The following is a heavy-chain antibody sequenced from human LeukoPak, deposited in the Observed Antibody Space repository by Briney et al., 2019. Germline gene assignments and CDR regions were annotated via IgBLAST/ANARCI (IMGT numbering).Heavy chain of an antibody. D-gene: IGHD6-19*01. CDR2: IYYSGST. V-gene: IGHV4-59*08. Sequence: SETLSLTCTVSGGSISSYYWSWIRQPPGKGLEWIGYIYYSGSTNYNPSLKSRVTISVDTSKNQFSLKLSSVTAADTAVYYCARASTGQWLDFDIWGQGTMVTVSS. J-gene: IGHJ3*02. CDR1: GGSISSYY. CDR3: ARASTGQWLDFDI.